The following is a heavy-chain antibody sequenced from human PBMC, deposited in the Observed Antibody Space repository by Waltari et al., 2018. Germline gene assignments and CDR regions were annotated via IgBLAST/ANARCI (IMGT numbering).Heavy chain of an antibody. J-gene: IGHJ3*02. D-gene: IGHD3-3*01. CDR1: GYTFTSYD. V-gene: IGHV1-8*03. CDR3: ARGPSRYYDFWSGYYQQDAFDI. Sequence: QVQLVQSGAEVKKPGASVKVSCKASGYTFTSYDIHWVRQATGQGLEWMGWLHPNSGNTGYAQKFQGRVTITRNTSISTAYMELSSLRSEDTAVYYCARGPSRYYDFWSGYYQQDAFDIWGQGTMVTVSS. CDR2: LHPNSGNT.